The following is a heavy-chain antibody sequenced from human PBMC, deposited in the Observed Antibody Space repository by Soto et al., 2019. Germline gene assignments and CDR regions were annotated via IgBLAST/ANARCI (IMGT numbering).Heavy chain of an antibody. J-gene: IGHJ4*02. CDR2: ISGGGAST. CDR1: GFTFSSYA. D-gene: IGHD5-12*01. CDR3: ANDGYNSFDY. V-gene: IGHV3-23*01. Sequence: GGSLRLSCAASGFTFSSYAMSWVRQAPGKGLEWVSTISGGGASTYYADSVKGRFTISRDNSKNTLYLQVNSLRAEDTAVYYCANDGYNSFDYWGQGTLVTVSS.